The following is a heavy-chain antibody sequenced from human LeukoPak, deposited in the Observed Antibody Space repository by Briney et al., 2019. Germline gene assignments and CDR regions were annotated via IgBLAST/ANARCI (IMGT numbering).Heavy chain of an antibody. D-gene: IGHD1-26*01. J-gene: IGHJ5*02. V-gene: IGHV1-46*01. CDR3: ARDNSVGETAWWFDP. Sequence: GASVKVSCKASGYSFTSYYMHWVRQAPGQGLEWMGLINPSGSSTIYAQRFQGRVTMTRDISTSTDYMELTSLTSDDTAMYYCARDNSVGETAWWFDPWGQGTLVTVSS. CDR1: GYSFTSYY. CDR2: INPSGSST.